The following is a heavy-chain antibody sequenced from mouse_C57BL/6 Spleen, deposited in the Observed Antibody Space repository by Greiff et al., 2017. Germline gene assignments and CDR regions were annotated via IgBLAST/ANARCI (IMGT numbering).Heavy chain of an antibody. V-gene: IGHV1-26*01. CDR3: AMGNYGSSYGY. Sequence: EVQLQQSGPELVKPGASVKISCKASGYTFTDYYMNWVKQSHGKSLEWIGDINPNNGGTSYNQKFKGKATLTVVKSSSTAYMELRSLTSEDSAVYYCAMGNYGSSYGYWGQGTTLTVSS. CDR1: GYTFTDYY. CDR2: INPNNGGT. D-gene: IGHD1-1*01. J-gene: IGHJ2*01.